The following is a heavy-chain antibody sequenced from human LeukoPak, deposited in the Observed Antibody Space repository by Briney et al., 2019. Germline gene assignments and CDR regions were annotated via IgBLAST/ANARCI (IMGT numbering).Heavy chain of an antibody. CDR2: ISGSGGST. Sequence: GGSLRLSCAASGFTFSSYAMSWVRQAPGKGLEWVSAISGSGGSTYYADSVKGRFTISRDNSKNTLYLQMNSLRAEDTAVYYSARSLSGWYLTFDYWGQGTLVTVSS. CDR3: ARSLSGWYLTFDY. CDR1: GFTFSSYA. V-gene: IGHV3-23*01. J-gene: IGHJ4*02. D-gene: IGHD6-19*01.